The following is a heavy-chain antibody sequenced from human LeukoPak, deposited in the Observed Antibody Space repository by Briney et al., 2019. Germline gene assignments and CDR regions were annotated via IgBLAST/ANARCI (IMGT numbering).Heavy chain of an antibody. CDR1: GYTFTSYG. CDR3: ARSNWNYPYYFDY. V-gene: IGHV1-18*01. Sequence: ASVKVSCKASGYTFTSYGFGGVRRPPGQGLEWMGGISAYNGNTNYAQKLQGRVTMTTDTSTSTAYMELRSLRSDDTAVYYCARSNWNYPYYFDYWGQGTLVTVSS. CDR2: ISAYNGNT. D-gene: IGHD1-7*01. J-gene: IGHJ4*02.